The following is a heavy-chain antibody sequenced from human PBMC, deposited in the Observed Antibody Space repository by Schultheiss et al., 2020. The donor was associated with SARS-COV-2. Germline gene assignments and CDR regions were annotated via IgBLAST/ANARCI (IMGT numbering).Heavy chain of an antibody. Sequence: SQTLSLTCAVYGGSFRGYYWSWIRQPPGKGLEWIGEINHSGSTNYNPSLKSRVTISVDTSKNQFSLKLSSVTAADTAVYYCARGRFDIVVVPAAGYMDVWGKGTTVTVSS. CDR3: ARGRFDIVVVPAAGYMDV. CDR1: GGSFRGYY. V-gene: IGHV4-34*01. J-gene: IGHJ6*03. D-gene: IGHD2-2*01. CDR2: INHSGST.